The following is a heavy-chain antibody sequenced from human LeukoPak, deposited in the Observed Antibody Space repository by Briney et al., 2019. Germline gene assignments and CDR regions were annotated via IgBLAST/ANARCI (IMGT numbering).Heavy chain of an antibody. J-gene: IGHJ4*02. CDR2: IYTSGST. V-gene: IGHV4-4*08. CDR3: ARGALLWFGQQPGYFDY. CDR1: GGSISSYY. D-gene: IGHD3-10*01. Sequence: PSETLSLTCTVSGGSISSYYWSWIRQPPGKGLEWIGYIYTSGSTNYNPSLKSRVTISVDTSKNQFSLKLSSVTAADTAVYYCARGALLWFGQQPGYFDYWGQGTLVTVSS.